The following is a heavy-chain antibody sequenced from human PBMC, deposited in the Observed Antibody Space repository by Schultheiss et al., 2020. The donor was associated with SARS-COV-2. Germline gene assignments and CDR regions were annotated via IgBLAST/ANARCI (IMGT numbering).Heavy chain of an antibody. CDR3: ARVRLSPMVQGKSFDY. Sequence: GGSLRLSCAASGFTFSSYAMHWVRQAPGKGLEWVAVISYDGSNKYYADSVKGRFTISRDNSKNSLYLQMNSLRAEDTAVYYCARVRLSPMVQGKSFDYWGQGTLVTVSS. V-gene: IGHV3-30-3*01. CDR2: ISYDGSNK. CDR1: GFTFSSYA. D-gene: IGHD3-10*01. J-gene: IGHJ4*02.